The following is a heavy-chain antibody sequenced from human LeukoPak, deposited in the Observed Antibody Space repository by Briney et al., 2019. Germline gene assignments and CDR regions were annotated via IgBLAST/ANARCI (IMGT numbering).Heavy chain of an antibody. J-gene: IGHJ4*02. CDR3: ARGGFIVGATRYYFDY. Sequence: GGSLRLSCAASRFTSSSYAMHWVRQAPGKGLEWVAVISYDGSNKYYADSVKGRFTISRDNSKNTLYLQMNSLRAEDTAVYYCARGGFIVGATRYYFDYWGQGTLVTVSS. D-gene: IGHD1-26*01. CDR2: ISYDGSNK. V-gene: IGHV3-30*04. CDR1: RFTSSSYA.